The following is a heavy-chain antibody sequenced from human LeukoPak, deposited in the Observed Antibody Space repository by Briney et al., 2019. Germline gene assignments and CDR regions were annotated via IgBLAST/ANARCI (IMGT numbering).Heavy chain of an antibody. CDR2: TYYRSKRYN. CDR3: AREGVVVPAAIMGFNWFDP. V-gene: IGHV6-1*01. Sequence: SQTLSLTCAVSGDSVSSNSAAWNWIRQSPSRGLEWLGRTYYRSKRYNDYAVSVKSRIAINPDTSKNQFSLQLNSVTPEDTAVYYCAREGVVVPAAIMGFNWFDPWGQGTLVTVSS. CDR1: GDSVSSNSAA. J-gene: IGHJ5*02. D-gene: IGHD2-2*01.